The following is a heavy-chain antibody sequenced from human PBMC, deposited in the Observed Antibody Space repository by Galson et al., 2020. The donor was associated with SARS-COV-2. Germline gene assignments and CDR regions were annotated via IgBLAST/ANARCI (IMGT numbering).Heavy chain of an antibody. D-gene: IGHD2-21*02. V-gene: IGHV3-20*01. Sequence: GGSLSLTCAASGFTFGDYGMSWVRHAPAKGLEWVSSINWNADNTAYADSVQGRFTISRDNAKNSLYLQMNSLRAEDTALYHCARGWVYCGADCYAMDVWGQGTTVTVSS. CDR3: ARGWVYCGADCYAMDV. J-gene: IGHJ6*02. CDR2: INWNADNT. CDR1: GFTFGDYG.